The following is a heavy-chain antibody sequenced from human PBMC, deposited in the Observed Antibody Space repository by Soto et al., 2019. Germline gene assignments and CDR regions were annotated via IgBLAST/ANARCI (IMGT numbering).Heavy chain of an antibody. CDR2: TYHSGST. CDR1: GGSISSGGYS. V-gene: IGHV4-30-2*01. D-gene: IGHD3-9*01. CDR3: ARDYYDILTGYYGFDP. Sequence: SETLSLTCAVSGGSISSGGYSWSWIRQPPGKGLEWIGYTYHSGSTYYNPSLKSRVTISVDRSKNQFSLKLSSVTAADTAVYYCARDYYDILTGYYGFDPWGQGTLVTVSS. J-gene: IGHJ5*02.